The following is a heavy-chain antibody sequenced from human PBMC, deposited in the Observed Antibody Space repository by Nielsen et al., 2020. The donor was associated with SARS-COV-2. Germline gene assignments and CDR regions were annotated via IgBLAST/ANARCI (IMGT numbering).Heavy chain of an antibody. V-gene: IGHV1-24*01. Sequence: ASVKVSCKVSGYTLTELSMHWVRQAPGKGLEWMGGFDPEDGETIYAQKFQGRVTMTEDTSTGTAYMELSSLRSEDTAVYYCATGESDGYNGGVDYWGQGTLVTVSS. CDR1: GYTLTELS. CDR3: ATGESDGYNGGVDY. J-gene: IGHJ4*02. CDR2: FDPEDGET. D-gene: IGHD5-24*01.